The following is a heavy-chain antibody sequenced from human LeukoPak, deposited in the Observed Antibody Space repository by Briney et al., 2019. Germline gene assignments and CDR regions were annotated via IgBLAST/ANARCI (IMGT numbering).Heavy chain of an antibody. J-gene: IGHJ4*02. D-gene: IGHD6-13*01. CDR2: IYYSGST. CDR3: ARGIAAAGTFDY. V-gene: IGHV4-39*07. Sequence: SETLSLTCTVSGGSISSSSYYWGWIRQPPGKGLEWIGSIYYSGSTYYNPSLKSRVTISVDTSKNQFSLKLSSVTAADTAVYYCARGIAAAGTFDYWGQGTLVTVSS. CDR1: GGSISSSSYY.